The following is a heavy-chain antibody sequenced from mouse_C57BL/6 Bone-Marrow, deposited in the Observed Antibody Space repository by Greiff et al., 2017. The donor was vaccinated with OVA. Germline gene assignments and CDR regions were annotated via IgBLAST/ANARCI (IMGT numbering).Heavy chain of an antibody. CDR2: IWSGGST. CDR1: GFSLTSYG. V-gene: IGHV2-2*01. Sequence: VKLMESGPGLVQPSQSLSITCTVSGFSLTSYGVHWVRQSPGKGLEWLGVIWSGGSTDYNAAFISRLSISKDNSKSQVFFKMNSLQADDTAIYYCARSYDYDDWGAMRYWGQGTSVTVSS. CDR3: ARSYDYDDWGAMRY. J-gene: IGHJ4*01. D-gene: IGHD2-4*01.